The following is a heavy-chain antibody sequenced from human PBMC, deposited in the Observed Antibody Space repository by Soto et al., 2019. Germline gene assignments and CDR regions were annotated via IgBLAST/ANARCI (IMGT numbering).Heavy chain of an antibody. D-gene: IGHD5-12*01. Sequence: QVQLVQSGAEVKKPGSSVKVSCKASGGTFSSYAISWVRQAPGQGLEWMGGIIPIFGTANYAQKFQGRVTITADESTSTAYMGLSSLRSEDTAVYYCARALPGYSGYDQNFDYWGQGTLVTVSS. J-gene: IGHJ4*02. V-gene: IGHV1-69*01. CDR3: ARALPGYSGYDQNFDY. CDR2: IIPIFGTA. CDR1: GGTFSSYA.